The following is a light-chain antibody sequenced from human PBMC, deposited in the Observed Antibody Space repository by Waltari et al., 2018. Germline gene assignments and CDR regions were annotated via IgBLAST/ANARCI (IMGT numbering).Light chain of an antibody. Sequence: QSALTQPASVSGSPGQSVSISCTGTSNDVGGYGYVSWYQQFPGKAPKLILYEVSYRPSGVSSRFSGSKSGNTASLTISGLQAEDEAVYYCSSHTSTVPHVFGTGTKVTVV. CDR3: SSHTSTVPHV. CDR2: EVS. J-gene: IGLJ1*01. V-gene: IGLV2-14*01. CDR1: SNDVGGYGY.